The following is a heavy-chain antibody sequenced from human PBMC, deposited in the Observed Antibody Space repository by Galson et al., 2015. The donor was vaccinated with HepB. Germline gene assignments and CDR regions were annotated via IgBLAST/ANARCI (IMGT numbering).Heavy chain of an antibody. J-gene: IGHJ6*03. V-gene: IGHV1-69*10. CDR1: GGTFSSYA. Sequence: SVKVSCKXSGGTFSSYAISWVRQAPGQGLEWMGGIIPILGIANYAQKFQGRVTITADKSTSTAYMGLSSLRSEDTAVYYCAIREYSSGWIYYYYMDVWGKGTTVTVSS. CDR2: IIPILGIA. CDR3: AIREYSSGWIYYYYMDV. D-gene: IGHD6-19*01.